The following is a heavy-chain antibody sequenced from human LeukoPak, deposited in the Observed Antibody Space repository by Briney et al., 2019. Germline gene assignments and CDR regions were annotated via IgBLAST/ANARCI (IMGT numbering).Heavy chain of an antibody. J-gene: IGHJ4*02. Sequence: GRSLRLSCAASGFTFDDYAMHWVRQAPGKGLEWVSGISWNSGSIGYADSVKGRFTISRDNAKNSLYLQMNSLRAEDTALYYCARRYCSGGSCYLGVGFDYWGQGTLVTVSS. CDR2: ISWNSGSI. CDR3: ARRYCSGGSCYLGVGFDY. D-gene: IGHD2-15*01. CDR1: GFTFDDYA. V-gene: IGHV3-9*01.